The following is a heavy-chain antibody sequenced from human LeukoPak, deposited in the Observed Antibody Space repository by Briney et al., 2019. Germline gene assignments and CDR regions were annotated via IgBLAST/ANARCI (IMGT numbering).Heavy chain of an antibody. D-gene: IGHD1-26*01. CDR2: IYYSGST. CDR3: ARDSENGSYFDY. V-gene: IGHV4-39*07. CDR1: GGSISSSSYY. Sequence: SETLSLTCTVSGGSISSSSYYWGWIRQPPGKGLEWIGSIYYSGSTYYNPSLKSRVTISVDTSKNQFSLRLSSVTAADTAVYYCARDSENGSYFDYWGQGTLVTVSS. J-gene: IGHJ4*02.